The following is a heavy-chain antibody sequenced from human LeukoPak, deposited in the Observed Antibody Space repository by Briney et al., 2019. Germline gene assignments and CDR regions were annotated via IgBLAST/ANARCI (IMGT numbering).Heavy chain of an antibody. D-gene: IGHD2-15*01. J-gene: IGHJ4*02. CDR2: IYSGGST. Sequence: GGSLRLSCAASGFTVSSNYMSWVRQAPGKGLEWVAVIYSGGSTYYADSVKGRFTISRDNSKNTLYLQMNSLRAEDTAVYYCARLGLCTGGSCYSGYFGYWGQGTLVTVSS. CDR1: GFTVSSNY. V-gene: IGHV3-53*01. CDR3: ARLGLCTGGSCYSGYFGY.